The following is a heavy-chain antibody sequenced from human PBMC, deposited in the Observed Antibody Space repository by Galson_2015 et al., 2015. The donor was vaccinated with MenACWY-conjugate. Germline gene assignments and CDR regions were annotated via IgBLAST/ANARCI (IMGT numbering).Heavy chain of an antibody. J-gene: IGHJ4*02. CDR1: GFTVSSNY. Sequence: SLRLSCAASGFTVSSNYVTWVRQAPGKGLEWVSVIYAGGNTYYADSVKGRFTISRDNSKNTLDLQMNSLRTEDTAVYYCARAPMVRGLLDYWGQGTLVTVSS. D-gene: IGHD3-10*01. CDR3: ARAPMVRGLLDY. V-gene: IGHV3-66*02. CDR2: IYAGGNT.